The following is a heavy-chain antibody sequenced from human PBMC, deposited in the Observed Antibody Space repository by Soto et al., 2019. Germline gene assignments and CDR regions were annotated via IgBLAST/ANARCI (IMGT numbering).Heavy chain of an antibody. CDR1: GGSISNYY. CDR3: ARSGYSYGPNPLLY. V-gene: IGHV4-59*06. Sequence: PSETLSLTCTVSGGSISNYYWTWIRQPPGKGLEWIGYIYYSGSTYYNPSLKSRVTISVDTSKNQFSLKLSSVTAADTAVYYCARSGYSYGPNPLLYWGQGTLVTVSS. D-gene: IGHD5-18*01. CDR2: IYYSGST. J-gene: IGHJ4*02.